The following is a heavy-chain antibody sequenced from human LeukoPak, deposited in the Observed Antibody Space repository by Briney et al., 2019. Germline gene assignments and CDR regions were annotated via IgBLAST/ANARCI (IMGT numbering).Heavy chain of an antibody. CDR2: INQVASEK. Sequence: PGGSLRLSCAASGFTISFYWMSWVRQAPGKGLEWVANINQVASEKNYVDSVKGRFTISRDNAKNSLYLQTNSVRAEDTAMYYCVRDGGYYGPDSWGQGALVSVSS. D-gene: IGHD3-10*01. V-gene: IGHV3-7*01. CDR3: VRDGGYYGPDS. CDR1: GFTISFYW. J-gene: IGHJ4*02.